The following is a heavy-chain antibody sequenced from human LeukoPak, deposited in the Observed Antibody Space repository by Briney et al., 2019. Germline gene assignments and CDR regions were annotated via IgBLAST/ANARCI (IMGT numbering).Heavy chain of an antibody. CDR1: GFTFSSYS. CDR3: ARDLAVTTPFDY. J-gene: IGHJ4*02. D-gene: IGHD4-17*01. Sequence: NPGGSLRLSCAASGFTFSSYSMNWVRQAPGKGLEWVSSISSSSSYIYYADSVKGRFTISRDNAKNSLYLQMNSLRAEDTAVYYCARDLAVTTPFDYWGQGTLVTVSS. V-gene: IGHV3-21*01. CDR2: ISSSSSYI.